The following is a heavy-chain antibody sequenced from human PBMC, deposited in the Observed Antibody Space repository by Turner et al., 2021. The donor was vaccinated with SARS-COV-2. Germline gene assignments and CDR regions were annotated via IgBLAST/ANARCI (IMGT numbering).Heavy chain of an antibody. Sequence: QPQLQDSGPGLVKPSETLSLTCTVSGGSISSSSYYWGWIRQPPGKGLEWIGSIYYSGSTYYNPSLKSRVTISVDTYKNQLSLKLSYVTAADTAVYYCARRKWLRGEVDYWGQGTLVTVSS. CDR2: IYYSGST. CDR1: GGSISSSSYY. J-gene: IGHJ4*02. CDR3: ARRKWLRGEVDY. D-gene: IGHD6-19*01. V-gene: IGHV4-39*01.